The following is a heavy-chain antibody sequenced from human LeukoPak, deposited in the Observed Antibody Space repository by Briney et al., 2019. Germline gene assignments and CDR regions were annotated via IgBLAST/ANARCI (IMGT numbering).Heavy chain of an antibody. Sequence: GGSLRPXCAASGFTFSSYWMNWVRQAPGKGLESVANIKKDGSERYYEDSVKGRFTISRDNTRKSLYLQMNTLRAEDTAVYYCARDLAGPPQEAFDIWGQGTMVTVSS. CDR1: GFTFSSYW. V-gene: IGHV3-7*01. CDR2: IKKDGSER. J-gene: IGHJ3*02. CDR3: ARDLAGPPQEAFDI.